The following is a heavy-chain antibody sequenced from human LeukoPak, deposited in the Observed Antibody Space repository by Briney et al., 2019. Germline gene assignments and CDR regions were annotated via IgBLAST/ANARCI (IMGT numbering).Heavy chain of an antibody. CDR2: VFSRGDT. J-gene: IGHJ5*02. Sequence: GSLRLSCAASGFTFSSYAMNWVRHSPGKGLEWIGDVFSRGDTYFNPSFRSRATMSIDTSVNQFSLTLTSVTAADTAIYYCARHPARSNWFDPWGQGILVTVSS. V-gene: IGHV4/OR15-8*02. CDR3: ARHPARSNWFDP. CDR1: GFTFSSYAM.